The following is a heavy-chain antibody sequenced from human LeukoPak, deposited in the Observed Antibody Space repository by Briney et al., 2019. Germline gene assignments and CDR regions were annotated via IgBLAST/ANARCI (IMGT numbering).Heavy chain of an antibody. Sequence: GGSLTLSCAASGFTFSGSAMHWVRQASGKGLEWVGRIRSKANSYATAYAASVKGRFTISRDDSKNTAHLQMNSLKTEDTAVYYCTLLLRDDAFDIWGQGTMVTVSS. CDR3: TLLLRDDAFDI. J-gene: IGHJ3*02. CDR1: GFTFSGSA. V-gene: IGHV3-73*01. D-gene: IGHD2-15*01. CDR2: IRSKANSYAT.